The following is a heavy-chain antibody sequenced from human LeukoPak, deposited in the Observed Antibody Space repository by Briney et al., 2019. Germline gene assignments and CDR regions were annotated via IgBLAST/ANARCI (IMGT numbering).Heavy chain of an antibody. J-gene: IGHJ4*02. V-gene: IGHV1-18*01. CDR3: ARDRDYGDYNTQDLFVH. D-gene: IGHD4-17*01. CDR2: ISAYNGNT. Sequence: ASVKVSCKASGYTFTNYGISWVRQAPGQGLEWMGWISAYNGNTNYAQKFQGRVTMTTDTSTSTAYMELRSLRPDDTAVYYCARDRDYGDYNTQDLFVHWGQGTLVTVSS. CDR1: GYTFTNYG.